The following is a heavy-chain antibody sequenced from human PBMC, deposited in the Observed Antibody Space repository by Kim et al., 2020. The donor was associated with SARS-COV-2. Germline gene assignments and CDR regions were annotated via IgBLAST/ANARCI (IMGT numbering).Heavy chain of an antibody. V-gene: IGHV4-34*01. D-gene: IGHD4-4*01. J-gene: IGHJ5*02. CDR3: ARVLAVTTEGDWFDP. Sequence: PSLKCRVPISVDTAKNQFSLKLSSVTAADTAVYYCARVLAVTTEGDWFDPWGQGTLVTVSS.